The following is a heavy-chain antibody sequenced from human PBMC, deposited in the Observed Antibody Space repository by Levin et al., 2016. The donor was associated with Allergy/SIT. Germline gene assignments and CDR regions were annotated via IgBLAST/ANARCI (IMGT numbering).Heavy chain of an antibody. CDR3: ARLRYGSGSYSLYYYYYGMDV. CDR2: IYYSGST. Sequence: RQPPGKGLEWIGSIYYSGSTYYNPSLKSRVTISVDTSKNQFSLKLSSVTAADTAVYYCARLRYGSGSYSLYYYYYGMDVWGQGTTVTVSS. J-gene: IGHJ6*02. D-gene: IGHD3-10*01. V-gene: IGHV4-39*01.